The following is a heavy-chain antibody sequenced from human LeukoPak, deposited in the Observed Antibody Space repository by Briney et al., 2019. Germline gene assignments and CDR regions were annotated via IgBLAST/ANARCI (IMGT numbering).Heavy chain of an antibody. CDR1: GGSFSGYY. V-gene: IGHV4-34*01. CDR2: INHSGST. J-gene: IGHJ4*02. CDR3: ARRRIWFGELAFDY. Sequence: SETLSLTCAVYGGSFSGYYWSWIRQPPGKGLEWIGEINHSGSTNYNPSHKSRVTISVDTSKNQFSLKLSSVTAADTAVYYCARRRIWFGELAFDYWGQGTLVTVSS. D-gene: IGHD3-10*01.